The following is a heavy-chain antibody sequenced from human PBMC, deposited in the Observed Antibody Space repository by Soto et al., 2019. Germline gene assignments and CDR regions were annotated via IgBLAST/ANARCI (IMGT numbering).Heavy chain of an antibody. Sequence: GGSLSLSCAASGFTFSSYGMHWVRQAPGKGLEWVAVIWYDGSNKYYADSVKGRFTISRDNSKNTLYLQMNSLRAEDTAVYYCAIDLHRIAIFGASFDYCGQGTLVTGSS. D-gene: IGHD3-3*01. J-gene: IGHJ4*02. V-gene: IGHV3-33*01. CDR3: AIDLHRIAIFGASFDY. CDR1: GFTFSSYG. CDR2: IWYDGSNK.